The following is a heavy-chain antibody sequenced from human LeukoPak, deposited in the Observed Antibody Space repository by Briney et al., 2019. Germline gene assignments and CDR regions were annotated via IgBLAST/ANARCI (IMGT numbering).Heavy chain of an antibody. J-gene: IGHJ6*02. Sequence: ASVKVSCKASGYTFTSYGISWVRQAPGRGLEWMGWISAYNDNTNYAQKLQDRVTMTTDTSTSTAYMELRSLRSDDTAVYYCARENGGDGYNPYGMDVWGQGTTVTVSS. V-gene: IGHV1-18*01. CDR3: ARENGGDGYNPYGMDV. CDR2: ISAYNDNT. CDR1: GYTFTSYG. D-gene: IGHD5-24*01.